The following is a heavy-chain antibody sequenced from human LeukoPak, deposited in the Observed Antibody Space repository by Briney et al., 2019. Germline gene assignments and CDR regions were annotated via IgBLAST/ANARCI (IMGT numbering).Heavy chain of an antibody. CDR1: GFTFSTYG. Sequence: GGSLRLSCAASGFTFSTYGMHWVRQAPGRGLEWVAFIRYDGSNKYYADSVKGRFTISRDNSKNTVYLQMNSLRAEDTAVYYCAAPGVPAATYYFDYWGQGTLVTVSS. D-gene: IGHD2-2*01. CDR2: IRYDGSNK. J-gene: IGHJ4*02. CDR3: AAPGVPAATYYFDY. V-gene: IGHV3-30*02.